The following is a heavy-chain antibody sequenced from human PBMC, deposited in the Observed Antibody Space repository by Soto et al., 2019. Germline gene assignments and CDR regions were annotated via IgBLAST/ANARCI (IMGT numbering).Heavy chain of an antibody. V-gene: IGHV3-30*18. D-gene: IGHD6-19*01. CDR2: VSHDGRNT. Sequence: VQLVESGGGVVQPGRSLRLSCAASGFTFSDYAMHWVRQAPGKGLEWVAVVSHDGRNTHYADSVKGRFTISRDSSKHTVSLEMTSLSAEDTAVYYCAKGGRQWLVTSDFNYWGQGALVTVSS. CDR3: AKGGRQWLVTSDFNY. J-gene: IGHJ4*02. CDR1: GFTFSDYA.